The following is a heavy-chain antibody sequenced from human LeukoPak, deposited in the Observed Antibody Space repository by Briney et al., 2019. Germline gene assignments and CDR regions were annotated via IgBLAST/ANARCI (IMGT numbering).Heavy chain of an antibody. CDR3: ARDYGAAAAYKYFQH. CDR2: ISSSSSTI. D-gene: IGHD6-13*01. J-gene: IGHJ1*01. V-gene: IGHV3-48*01. Sequence: PGGSLRLSCAASGFTFSSYSMNWVRQAPGKGLEWVSYISSSSSTIYYADSAKGRFTISRDNAKNSLYLQMNSLRAEDTAVYYCARDYGAAAAYKYFQHWGQGTLVTVSS. CDR1: GFTFSSYS.